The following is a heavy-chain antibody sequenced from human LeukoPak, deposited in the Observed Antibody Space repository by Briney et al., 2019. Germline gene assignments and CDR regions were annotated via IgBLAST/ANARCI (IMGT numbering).Heavy chain of an antibody. Sequence: GGSLSLSCAASGFTFSDYYMSWIRQAPGKGLEWVSYISSSGSTIYYADSVKGRFTISRDNAKNSLYLQMNSLRAEDTAVYYCASTGSWYWFYFDYWGQGTLVTVSS. CDR1: GFTFSDYY. V-gene: IGHV3-11*01. CDR2: ISSSGSTI. CDR3: ASTGSWYWFYFDY. J-gene: IGHJ4*02. D-gene: IGHD6-13*01.